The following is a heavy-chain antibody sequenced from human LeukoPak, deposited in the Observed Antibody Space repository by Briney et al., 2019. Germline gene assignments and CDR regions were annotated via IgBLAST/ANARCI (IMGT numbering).Heavy chain of an antibody. Sequence: GRSLRLSCAASGFTFDDYAMHWVRQAPGKGLEWVSGISWNSGSIGYADSVKGRFTITRDNAKNSLYLQMNSLRAEDTALYYCAKEAARRGDDLWSRTGGMDVWGQGTTVTVSS. CDR3: AKEAARRGDDLWSRTGGMDV. D-gene: IGHD3-3*01. J-gene: IGHJ6*02. V-gene: IGHV3-9*01. CDR2: ISWNSGSI. CDR1: GFTFDDYA.